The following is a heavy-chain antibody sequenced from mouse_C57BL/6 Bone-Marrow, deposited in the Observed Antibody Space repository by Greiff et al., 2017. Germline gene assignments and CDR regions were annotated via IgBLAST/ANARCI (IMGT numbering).Heavy chain of an antibody. CDR3: ARSGDYYGSSRDY. CDR2: IYPRSGNP. V-gene: IGHV1-81*01. D-gene: IGHD1-1*01. CDR1: GYTFTSSG. J-gene: IGHJ2*01. Sequence: QVQLQQSGAELARPGASVKLSCKASGYTFTSSGISWVKQRTGQGLEWIGEIYPRSGNPYYNEKFKGQATLTAAQSSRPAYMELRSLTSEESAVYFCARSGDYYGSSRDYRGQGTTLTVSS.